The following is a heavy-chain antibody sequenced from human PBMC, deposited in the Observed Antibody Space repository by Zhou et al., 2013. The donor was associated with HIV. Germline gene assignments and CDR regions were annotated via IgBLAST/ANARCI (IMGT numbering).Heavy chain of an antibody. V-gene: IGHV1-18*01. CDR1: GYTFNSHG. D-gene: IGHD3-9*01. Sequence: QVHLVQSGAEVKKPGASVKVSCKASGYTFNSHGVGWVRQAPGQGLEWVGWMSGDNGKTKYAQKFQGRVTMTTDTSTSTAYMEVRSLRSDDTAVYYCARVIFDRSDYWGQGTLVTVSS. J-gene: IGHJ4*02. CDR2: MSGDNGKT. CDR3: ARVIFDRSDY.